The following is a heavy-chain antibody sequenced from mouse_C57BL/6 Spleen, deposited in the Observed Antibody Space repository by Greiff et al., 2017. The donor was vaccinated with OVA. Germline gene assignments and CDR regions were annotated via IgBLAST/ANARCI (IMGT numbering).Heavy chain of an antibody. D-gene: IGHD3-2*02. V-gene: IGHV5-6*01. CDR1: GFTFSSYG. CDR2: ISSGGSYT. Sequence: EVQGVESGGDLVKPGGSLKLSCAASGFTFSSYGMSWVRQTPDKRLEWVATISSGGSYTYYPDSVKGRFTISRDNAKNTLYLQMSSLKSEDTAMYYCARRLRNAMDYWGQGTSVTVSS. CDR3: ARRLRNAMDY. J-gene: IGHJ4*01.